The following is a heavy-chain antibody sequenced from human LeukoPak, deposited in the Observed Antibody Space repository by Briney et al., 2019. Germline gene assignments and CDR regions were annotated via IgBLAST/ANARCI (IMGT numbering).Heavy chain of an antibody. D-gene: IGHD5-18*01. J-gene: IGHJ4*02. Sequence: GGSLRLSCAASGFTFSSYAMTWVRQAPGKGLEWVSGITSGDSTYYADSVKGRFTISRDNSKNTLYPQMNSLRAEDTAVYYCASLGDTAMDIDYWGQGTLVTVSS. CDR2: ITSGDST. CDR3: ASLGDTAMDIDY. CDR1: GFTFSSYA. V-gene: IGHV3-23*01.